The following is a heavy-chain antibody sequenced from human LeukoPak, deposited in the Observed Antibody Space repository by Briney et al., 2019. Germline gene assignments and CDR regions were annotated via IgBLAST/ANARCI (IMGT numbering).Heavy chain of an antibody. CDR3: ARQGGGFWYFDL. CDR2: IYYSWST. CDR1: SRSISIYY. Sequence: SDTVSLLCTVSSRSISIYYWSWLPQPRGKALVWLGYIYYSWSTNYNPCLKTRATLSVDTSKNQFSLKLSSVTAAHTAVYYCARQGGGFWYFDLWGRGTLVTVSS. J-gene: IGHJ2*01. D-gene: IGHD6-25*01. V-gene: IGHV4-59*08.